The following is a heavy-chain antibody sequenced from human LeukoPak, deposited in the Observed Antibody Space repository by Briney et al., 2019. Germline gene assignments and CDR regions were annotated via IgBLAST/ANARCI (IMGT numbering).Heavy chain of an antibody. CDR2: INPSGGST. CDR3: ASSGVGGNSGVYERAFDI. CDR1: GYTFTSYY. J-gene: IGHJ3*02. V-gene: IGHV1-46*01. Sequence: ASVKVSCKASGYTFTSYYMHWVRQAPGQGLEWMGIINPSGGSTSYAQKFQGRVTMTRDTSTSTVYMELSSLRSEDTAVYYCASSGVGGNSGVYERAFDIWGQGTMVTVSS. D-gene: IGHD4-23*01.